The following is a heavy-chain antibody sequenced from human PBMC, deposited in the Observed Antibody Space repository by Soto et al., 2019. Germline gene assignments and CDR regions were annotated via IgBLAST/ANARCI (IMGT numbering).Heavy chain of an antibody. CDR3: ARRSWELLEAYFAY. J-gene: IGHJ4*02. Sequence: QLQLQESGPGLVKPSETLSLTCTVSGGSVSSSGYYWGWIRQPPGEGMEWIGSIYYSGSTYYNPSLKSRVTVSVGTSTYQFSLQLSSVPAADRAVYCCARRSWELLEAYFAYWGQGTLVTVSS. CDR2: IYYSGST. V-gene: IGHV4-39*01. CDR1: GGSVSSSGYY. D-gene: IGHD1-26*01.